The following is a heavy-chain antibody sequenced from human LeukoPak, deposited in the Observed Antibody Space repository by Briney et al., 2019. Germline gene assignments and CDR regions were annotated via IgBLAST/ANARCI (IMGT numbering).Heavy chain of an antibody. J-gene: IGHJ3*02. D-gene: IGHD3-3*01. V-gene: IGHV3-11*01. CDR2: TSPSGGTI. CDR3: AREKKTEWTTGAFDM. CDR1: GFTVSDYY. Sequence: PGGSLRLSCAASGFTVSDYYMSWIRQAPETGLAWLSYTSPSGGTIYYTDSVKGRFTMSRDNAQNALYLEMNSLRAEDTAVYYCAREKKTEWTTGAFDMWGQGTMVIVSS.